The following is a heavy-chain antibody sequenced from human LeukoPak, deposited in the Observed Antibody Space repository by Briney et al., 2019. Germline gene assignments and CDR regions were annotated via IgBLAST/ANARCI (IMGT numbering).Heavy chain of an antibody. V-gene: IGHV4-39*06. D-gene: IGHD3-10*01. Sequence: SETLSLTCTVSGGSITSRNYYWGWIRQPPGKGLEWLGSIFYSGTTYYNPSLKSRVTISLDTSKNQFPLKLSSVTAADTAVYYCARTKGIRWYFQHWGQGTLVTVSS. CDR3: ARTKGIRWYFQH. J-gene: IGHJ1*01. CDR1: GGSITSRNYY. CDR2: IFYSGTT.